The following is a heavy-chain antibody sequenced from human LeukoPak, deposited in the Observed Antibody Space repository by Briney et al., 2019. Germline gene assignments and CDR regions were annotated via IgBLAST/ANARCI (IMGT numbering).Heavy chain of an antibody. V-gene: IGHV5-51*01. CDR3: ARPYYDFWSGYYGGPYYFDY. CDR1: GYSFTSYW. D-gene: IGHD3-3*01. Sequence: GESLQISCQGSGYSFTSYWIGWVRQMPGKGLEWMGIIYPGDSDTRYSPSFQGQVTISADKSISTAYLQWSSLKASDTAMYYCARPYYDFWSGYYGGPYYFDYWGQGTLVTVSS. J-gene: IGHJ4*02. CDR2: IYPGDSDT.